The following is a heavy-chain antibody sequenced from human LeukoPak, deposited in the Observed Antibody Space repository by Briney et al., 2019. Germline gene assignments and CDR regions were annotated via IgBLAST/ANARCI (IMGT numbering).Heavy chain of an antibody. CDR3: VRSLDY. CDR2: IAGSDGFT. Sequence: GGSLRLSCAASGFPFSSYAMNWVRQAPGKGLEWVSVIAGSDGFTQYADSVKGRFTISRDNSKNTVYLQMNRLRVEDAALYYCVRSLDYWGQGTLVTVSS. J-gene: IGHJ4*02. V-gene: IGHV3-23*01. CDR1: GFPFSSYA.